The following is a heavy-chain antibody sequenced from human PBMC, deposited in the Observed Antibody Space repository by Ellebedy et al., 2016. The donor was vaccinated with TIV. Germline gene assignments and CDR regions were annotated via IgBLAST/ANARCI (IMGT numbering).Heavy chain of an antibody. V-gene: IGHV5-51*01. CDR3: ATHYGGGRHDGFDI. Sequence: GESLKISCQGSGYRFTSYWIGWVRQMPGKGLEWMGIIYPGDDDTRYSPSFQGQVTISADKSSSTAYLQWSSLKASETAMYYCATHYGGGRHDGFDIWGQGTTVIVSS. J-gene: IGHJ3*02. CDR2: IYPGDDDT. CDR1: GYRFTSYW. D-gene: IGHD4-23*01.